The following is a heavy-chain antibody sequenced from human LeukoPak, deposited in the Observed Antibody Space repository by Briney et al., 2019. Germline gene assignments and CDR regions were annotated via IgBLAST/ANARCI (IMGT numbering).Heavy chain of an antibody. CDR1: GGSISSSSYY. CDR2: IYYSGST. CDR3: ARAIPAADDAFDI. D-gene: IGHD2-2*01. V-gene: IGHV4-39*07. Sequence: PSETLSLTCTVSGGSISSSSYYWGWIRQPPGKGLEWIGSIYYSGSTYYNLSLKSRVTISVDTSKNQFSLRLSSVTAADTAVYYCARAIPAADDAFDIWGQGTMVTVSS. J-gene: IGHJ3*02.